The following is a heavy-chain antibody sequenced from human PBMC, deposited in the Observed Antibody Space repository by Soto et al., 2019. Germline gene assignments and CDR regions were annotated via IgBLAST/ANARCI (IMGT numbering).Heavy chain of an antibody. V-gene: IGHV3-30-3*01. CDR3: ARDRGVPATAPPDY. Sequence: QVQLVESGGGVVQPGRSLRLSCAASGFTFSSYAMHWVRQAPGKGLEWVAVISYDGSNKYYADSVKGRFTISRDNSKNTLYLQMNSLRAEDTAVYYCARDRGVPATAPPDYWGRGTLVTVSS. J-gene: IGHJ4*02. CDR2: ISYDGSNK. CDR1: GFTFSSYA. D-gene: IGHD2-2*01.